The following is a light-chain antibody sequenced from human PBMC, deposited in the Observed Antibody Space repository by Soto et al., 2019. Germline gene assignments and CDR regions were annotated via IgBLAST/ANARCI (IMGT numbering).Light chain of an antibody. CDR3: QQYGSAPRDT. CDR1: QSVSSSY. J-gene: IGKJ2*01. V-gene: IGKV3-20*01. Sequence: EIVLKQSPGTLSLSPGERAILSCRASQSVSSSYLAWYQQKPCQAPRRLIYGASSRATGIPDRFSGSGSGTDFTLTISRLEPEDFEVYYCQQYGSAPRDTFGQGTKLEI. CDR2: GAS.